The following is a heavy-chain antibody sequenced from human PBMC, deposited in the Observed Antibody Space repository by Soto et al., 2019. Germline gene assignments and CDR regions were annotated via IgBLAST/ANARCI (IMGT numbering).Heavy chain of an antibody. CDR1: GGSISSYY. V-gene: IGHV4-59*01. J-gene: IGHJ5*02. Sequence: QVQLQESGPGLVKPSETLSLTCTVSGGSISSYYWSWIRQPPGKGLEWIRYIYYSGSTNYNPSLKSRVTISVDTSKNPCSLKLSSVTAADTAVYYCAREAREVDFWSGYHNWFDPWGQGTLVTVSS. CDR3: AREAREVDFWSGYHNWFDP. D-gene: IGHD3-3*01. CDR2: IYYSGST.